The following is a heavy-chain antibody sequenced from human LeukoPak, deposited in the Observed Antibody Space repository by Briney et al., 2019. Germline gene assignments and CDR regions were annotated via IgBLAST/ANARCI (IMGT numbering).Heavy chain of an antibody. CDR1: GFTFSDYY. D-gene: IGHD6-19*01. CDR2: ISSSSSTK. V-gene: IGHV3-11*01. CDR3: ARVGAVAGEFYFDY. Sequence: GGSLTLSCAASGFTFSDYYMSWIRQAPGKGLEWVSYISSSSSTKYYADSVKGRFTISRDNAKNSLYLQMNSLRAGDTAVYYCARVGAVAGEFYFDYWGRGTLVTVSS. J-gene: IGHJ4*02.